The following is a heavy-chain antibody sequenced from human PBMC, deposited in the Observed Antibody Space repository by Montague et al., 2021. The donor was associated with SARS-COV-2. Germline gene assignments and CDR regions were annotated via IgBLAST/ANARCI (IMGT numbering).Heavy chain of an antibody. CDR2: VIHSGTT. CDR1: GASFSGYY. V-gene: IGHV4-34*12. J-gene: IGHJ6*02. Sequence: SETLSLTCHVYGASFSGYYWSWVRQSPGKGLEWIGEVIHSGTTNXNPSLKGRVTISIDSPNDRFSLRLTSLTAADTGVYYCASGEFFYYGSGNYYRSALDDWGQGTTVTVSS. D-gene: IGHD3-10*01. CDR3: ASGEFFYYGSGNYYRSALDD.